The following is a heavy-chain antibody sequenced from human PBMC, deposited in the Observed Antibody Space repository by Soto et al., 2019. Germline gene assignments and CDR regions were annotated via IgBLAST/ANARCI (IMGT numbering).Heavy chain of an antibody. CDR2: ISYDGSNK. D-gene: IGHD3-22*01. J-gene: IGHJ4*02. V-gene: IGHV3-30*18. CDR1: GFTFSSYG. CDR3: AKDGVYYDSSGYYFNDY. Sequence: PGGSLRLSCASSGFTFSSYGMHWVRQAPGKGLEWVAVISYDGSNKYYADSVKGRFTISRDNSKNTLYLQMNSLRAEDTAVYYCAKDGVYYDSSGYYFNDYWGQGTLVTVSS.